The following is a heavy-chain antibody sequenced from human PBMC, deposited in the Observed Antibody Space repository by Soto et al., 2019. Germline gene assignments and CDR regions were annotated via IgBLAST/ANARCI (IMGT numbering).Heavy chain of an antibody. J-gene: IGHJ4*02. CDR1: GFTFSDYY. D-gene: IGHD3-10*01. CDR2: ISSSGSTI. CDR3: ARVSVTEWFGDG. Sequence: VGALRLSCADSGFTFSDYYMSWIRQAPGKGLEWVSYISSSGSTIYYADSVKGRFTISRDNAKNSLYLQMNSLRAEDTAVYYCARVSVTEWFGDGWGKGARVTVSS. V-gene: IGHV3-11*01.